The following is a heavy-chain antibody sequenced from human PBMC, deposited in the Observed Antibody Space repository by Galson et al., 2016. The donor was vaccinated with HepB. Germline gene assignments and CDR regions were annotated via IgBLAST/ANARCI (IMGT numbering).Heavy chain of an antibody. D-gene: IGHD2-21*01. J-gene: IGHJ3*02. CDR2: ISVTSTYT. V-gene: IGHV3-11*05. Sequence: SLRLSCAASGFTFSDYYMSWIRQAPGKGLEWVSYISVTSTYTNYADSVKGRFTISRDNARNSLFLQMNSLRVEDTAVYYCARDPVGESLRAWGGFDIWGQGTKVTVSS. CDR1: GFTFSDYY. CDR3: ARDPVGESLRAWGGFDI.